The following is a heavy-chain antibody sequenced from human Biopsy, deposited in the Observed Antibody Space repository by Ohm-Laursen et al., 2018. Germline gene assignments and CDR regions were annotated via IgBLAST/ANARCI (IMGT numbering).Heavy chain of an antibody. CDR2: IYYSGIA. J-gene: IGHJ5*02. CDR3: ARGGFGLDGYNSP. CDR1: GGPLNSYY. V-gene: IGHV4-59*01. Sequence: GTLSLTCTVSGGPLNSYYWSWIRQPPGRGLEWIGYIYYSGIAANYNPSLKGRVTISVDTSKHQFSLRLTSATAADTAVYYCARGGFGLDGYNSPWGRGTLVIVSS. D-gene: IGHD5-24*01.